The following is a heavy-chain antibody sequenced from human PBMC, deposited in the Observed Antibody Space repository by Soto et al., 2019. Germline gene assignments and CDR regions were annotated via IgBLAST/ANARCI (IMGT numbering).Heavy chain of an antibody. J-gene: IGHJ5*02. V-gene: IGHV4-31*03. D-gene: IGHD3-3*01. CDR2: IYYSGNT. CDR3: ARTWGFLEWLLGNWFDP. Sequence: PSETLSLTCTVSGGSISSGGYYWSWIRQHPGKGLEWIGYIYYSGNTYYNPSLKSRVTISVDTSKNQFSLKLSSVTAADTAVYYCARTWGFLEWLLGNWFDPWGQGTLVTVSS. CDR1: GGSISSGGYY.